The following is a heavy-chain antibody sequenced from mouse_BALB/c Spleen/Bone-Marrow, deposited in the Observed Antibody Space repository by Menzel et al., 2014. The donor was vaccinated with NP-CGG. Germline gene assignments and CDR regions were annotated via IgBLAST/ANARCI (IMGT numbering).Heavy chain of an antibody. V-gene: IGHV1-14*01. CDR2: INPYNDGT. Sequence: EVKVVESGPEQVRPGASVKMSCKASGYTFTSYVMHWVKQKPGQGLEWIGYINPYNDGTKYNEKFKGKATLTSDKSSSTAYMELSSLTSEDSAVYYCARRGRIAEALGYWGQGTTLSLSS. J-gene: IGHJ2*01. CDR3: ARRGRIAEALGY. CDR1: GYTFTSYV. D-gene: IGHD6-1*01.